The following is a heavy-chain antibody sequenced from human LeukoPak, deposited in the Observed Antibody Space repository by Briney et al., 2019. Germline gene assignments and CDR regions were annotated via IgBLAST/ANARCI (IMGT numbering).Heavy chain of an antibody. V-gene: IGHV4-34*01. CDR3: ARLRDSSGYFDY. J-gene: IGHJ4*02. CDR2: INHSGST. CDR1: GGSFSGYY. D-gene: IGHD3-22*01. Sequence: KSSETLSLTCAVYGGSFSGYYWSWIRQPPGKGLEWIGEINHSGSTNYNPSLKSRVTISVDTSKNQFSLKLSSVTAADTAVYYCARLRDSSGYFDYWGQGTLVTVSS.